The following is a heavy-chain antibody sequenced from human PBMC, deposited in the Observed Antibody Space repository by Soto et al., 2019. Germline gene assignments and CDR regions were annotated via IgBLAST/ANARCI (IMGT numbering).Heavy chain of an antibody. CDR3: VRDGSKTLRDCFDP. Sequence: SETLSLTCIVSGGSMSKFYWSWIRKTAGKGLEWMGRVYATGTSDYNPSLRSRIAMSVDISKKTFSLRLRSVTAADTGVYYCVRDGSKTLRDCFDPWGQGILVTVSS. V-gene: IGHV4-4*07. CDR2: VYATGTS. CDR1: GGSMSKFY. J-gene: IGHJ5*02. D-gene: IGHD4-17*01.